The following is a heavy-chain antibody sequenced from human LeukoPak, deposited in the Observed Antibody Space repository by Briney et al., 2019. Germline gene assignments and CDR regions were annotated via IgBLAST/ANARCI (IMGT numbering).Heavy chain of an antibody. V-gene: IGHV4-59*01. J-gene: IGHJ4*02. Sequence: PSETLSLTCTVSGGSISSYYWSWIRQPPGKGLEWIGYIYYSGSTNYNPSLKSRVTISVDTSRNQFSLKLSSVTAADTAVYYCARVKGIYSDYDRWGQGTLVTVSS. CDR1: GGSISSYY. CDR2: IYYSGST. CDR3: ARVKGIYSDYDR. D-gene: IGHD5-12*01.